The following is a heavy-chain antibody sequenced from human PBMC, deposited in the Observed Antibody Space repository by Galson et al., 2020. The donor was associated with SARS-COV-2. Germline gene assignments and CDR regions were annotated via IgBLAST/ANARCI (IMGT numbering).Heavy chain of an antibody. Sequence: HGESLKISCKGSGYSFTSYWIGWVRQMPGKGLELMGIIYPGDSDTRYSPSFQGQVTISADKSISTAYLQWSSLKASDTAMYYCARGLRTKYCYYYYGMDVWGQGTKGPVSS. CDR2: IYPGDSDT. J-gene: IGHJ6*02. CDR1: GYSFTSYW. V-gene: IGHV5-51*01. D-gene: IGHD1-1*01. CDR3: ARGLRTKYCYYYYGMDV.